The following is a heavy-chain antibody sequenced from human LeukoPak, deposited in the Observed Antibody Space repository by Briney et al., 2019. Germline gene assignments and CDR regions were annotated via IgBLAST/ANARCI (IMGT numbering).Heavy chain of an antibody. D-gene: IGHD2-15*01. CDR1: GGSISSYY. V-gene: IGHV4-59*08. J-gene: IGHJ6*02. Sequence: SETLSLTCTVSGGSISSYYWRWIRQPPGKGLEWIGYIYYSGSTNYNPSLKSRVTISVDTSKNQFSLKLSSVTAADTAVYYCARWGYCSGGSCPDVWGQGTTVTVSS. CDR2: IYYSGST. CDR3: ARWGYCSGGSCPDV.